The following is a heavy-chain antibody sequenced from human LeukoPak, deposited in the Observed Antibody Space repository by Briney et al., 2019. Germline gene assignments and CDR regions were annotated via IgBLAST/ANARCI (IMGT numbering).Heavy chain of an antibody. V-gene: IGHV3-74*01. CDR3: LGRRDTALDY. D-gene: IGHD5-24*01. CDR1: GFTFSSYW. Sequence: GGSLRLSCAASGFTFSSYWMHWVRQAPGKGLVWVSRINSDGSSISYADSVKGRFTISRDNAKNTLYLQMNSLRAEDTAVYHCLGRRDTALDYWGQGTLVTVSS. J-gene: IGHJ4*02. CDR2: INSDGSSI.